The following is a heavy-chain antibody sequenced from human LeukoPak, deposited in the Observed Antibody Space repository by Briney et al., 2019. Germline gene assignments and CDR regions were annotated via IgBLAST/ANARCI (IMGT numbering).Heavy chain of an antibody. V-gene: IGHV3-23*01. CDR2: ISGSGGST. Sequence: GGSLRLSCAASGFTFSSYAMSWVRQAPGKGLEWVSAISGSGGSTYYADSVKGRFTISRDNSKNTLYLLMNSLRAEDTAVYYCAKVIRFLEWSFDYWGQGSLVTVSS. CDR3: AKVIRFLEWSFDY. J-gene: IGHJ4*02. D-gene: IGHD3-3*01. CDR1: GFTFSSYA.